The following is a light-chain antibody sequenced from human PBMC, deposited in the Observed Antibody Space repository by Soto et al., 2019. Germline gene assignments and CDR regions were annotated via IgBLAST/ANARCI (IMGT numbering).Light chain of an antibody. Sequence: QSALTQPASVSGSPGQSITISCAGTMRDIGAYNLVSWYQQHPGKAPRLIFYEVRNRPSGVSARFSGSKSGDTASLTISGLQAEDEADYYCSSFTNTITRYAFGTGTKLTVL. V-gene: IGLV2-14*01. CDR3: SSFTNTITRYA. J-gene: IGLJ1*01. CDR2: EVR. CDR1: MRDIGAYNL.